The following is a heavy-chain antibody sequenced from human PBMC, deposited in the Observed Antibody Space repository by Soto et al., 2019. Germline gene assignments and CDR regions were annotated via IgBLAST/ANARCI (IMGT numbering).Heavy chain of an antibody. D-gene: IGHD5-12*01. Sequence: GESLKISCKGSGYSFTSYWIDWVRQMPGKGLEWMGIIYPGDSDTRCSPSFQGQVTISADKSISTAYLQWSSLKASDTAMYYCASSGYSGYDPPYYYYYGMDVWGQGTTVTVSS. V-gene: IGHV5-51*01. CDR3: ASSGYSGYDPPYYYYYGMDV. CDR1: GYSFTSYW. CDR2: IYPGDSDT. J-gene: IGHJ6*02.